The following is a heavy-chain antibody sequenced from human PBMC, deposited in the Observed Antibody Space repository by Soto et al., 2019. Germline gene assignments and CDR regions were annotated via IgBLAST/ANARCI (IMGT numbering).Heavy chain of an antibody. V-gene: IGHV3-48*02. CDR3: ARTLAAAAYYYYYGMDV. D-gene: IGHD6-13*01. CDR1: GFTISSYA. J-gene: IGHJ6*02. CDR2: ITSSSSTI. Sequence: PGGSMRLSCAASGFTISSYAMNWVRQAPGKGLEWVSYITSSSSTIYYADSVKGRFTISRDNAKNSLYLQMNSLRDEDTAVYYYARTLAAAAYYYYYGMDVWGQGTTVTVSS.